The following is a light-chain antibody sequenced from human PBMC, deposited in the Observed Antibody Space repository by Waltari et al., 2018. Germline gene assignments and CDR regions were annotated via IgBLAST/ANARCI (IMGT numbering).Light chain of an antibody. CDR1: QGISNS. V-gene: IGKV1-NL1*01. CDR3: QQYYSTPPIT. J-gene: IGKJ5*01. Sequence: CRASQGISNSLAWYQQKPGKAPKLLRYAASRLESGVPSRFSGSGSGTDYTLTISSLQPEDFATYYCQQYYSTPPITFGQGTRLEIK. CDR2: AAS.